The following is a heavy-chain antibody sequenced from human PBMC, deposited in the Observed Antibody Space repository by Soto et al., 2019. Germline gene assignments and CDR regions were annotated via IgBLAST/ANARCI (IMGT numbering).Heavy chain of an antibody. D-gene: IGHD3-9*01. Sequence: QLQLQESGPGLVKPSETRSLTCSVSDDSINSDKYYWGWIRQPPGKGLEWIGSIYYRGNAYYNPSLQTRVTISLDKSRSQFSLKLNSVTAADSAVYFCARLEGLATISYYFDFWGPGALVTVSS. CDR2: IYYRGNA. CDR3: ARLEGLATISYYFDF. J-gene: IGHJ4*02. V-gene: IGHV4-39*01. CDR1: DDSINSDKYY.